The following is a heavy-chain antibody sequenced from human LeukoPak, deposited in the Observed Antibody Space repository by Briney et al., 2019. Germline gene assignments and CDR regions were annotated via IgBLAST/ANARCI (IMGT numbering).Heavy chain of an antibody. V-gene: IGHV4-34*01. J-gene: IGHJ4*03. CDR1: GDSIPSYY. CDR3: ARGPTVSETGYFDY. CDR2: INHRGDT. Sequence: SETLSLTCNVSGDSIPSYYWSWIRQSPGKSLEWIAEINHRGDTNYNPSVKSRVTISVDTSKNQFSLKITSLTAADTAVYYCARGPTVSETGYFDYWGQGTLVTVSS. D-gene: IGHD4-11*01.